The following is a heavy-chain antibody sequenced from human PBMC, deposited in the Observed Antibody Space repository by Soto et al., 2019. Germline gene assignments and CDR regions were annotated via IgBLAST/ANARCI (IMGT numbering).Heavy chain of an antibody. CDR3: ARESGGATATIDYYYFYMDV. CDR1: GYAFSEYY. V-gene: IGHV1-2*04. CDR2: INPNSGGT. Sequence: QVQLVQSGAEVKKPGASVKVSCKASGYAFSEYYVHWMRQAPGQGLEWLGWINPNSGGTKSAPKFQGWVTMTRDTSIRTAYRESSWLKSDDTAVYYCARESGGATATIDYYYFYMDVWGKGTTVTVPS. D-gene: IGHD5-12*01. J-gene: IGHJ6*03.